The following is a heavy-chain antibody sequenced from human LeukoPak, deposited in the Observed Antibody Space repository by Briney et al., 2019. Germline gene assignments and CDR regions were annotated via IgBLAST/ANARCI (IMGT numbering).Heavy chain of an antibody. D-gene: IGHD2-21*02. V-gene: IGHV3-64*01. CDR2: ITTNGGRT. CDR1: GFTFSSYT. J-gene: IGHJ4*02. CDR3: AKGRLVVTALDY. Sequence: QTGGSLRLSCAASGFTFSSYTMHWVRQAPGKGLEYVSAITTNGGRTYYANSFKGRFTISRDNSKSTLYLQMGSLRTEDMAVYYCAKGRLVVTALDYWGRGTLVTVSS.